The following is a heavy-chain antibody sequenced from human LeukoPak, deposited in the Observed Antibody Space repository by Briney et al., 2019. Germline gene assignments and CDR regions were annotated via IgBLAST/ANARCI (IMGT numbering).Heavy chain of an antibody. CDR3: ATSLDTAGGPY. V-gene: IGHV3-7*01. CDR1: GFTFSDYW. D-gene: IGHD5-18*01. J-gene: IGHJ4*02. Sequence: GGSLRLSCGTSGFTFSDYWMTWVRQAPGKGLEWVANIKQDGSLKFYVGSVKGRFTISRDNARNSLYLQMDSLRAEDTAVYYCATSLDTAGGPYWGQGTLVTVSS. CDR2: IKQDGSLK.